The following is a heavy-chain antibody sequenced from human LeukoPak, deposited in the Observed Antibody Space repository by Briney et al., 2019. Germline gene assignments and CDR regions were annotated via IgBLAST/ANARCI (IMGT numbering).Heavy chain of an antibody. V-gene: IGHV1-69*04. J-gene: IGHJ4*02. D-gene: IGHD6-19*01. CDR3: ARESSGWYGR. Sequence: SVKVSCKASGGTFSSYAISWVRQAPGQGLEWMGRIIPILGIANYAQKFQGRVTMTRDTSTSTVYMELSSLRSEDTAVYYCARESSGWYGRWGQGTLVTVSS. CDR1: GGTFSSYA. CDR2: IIPILGIA.